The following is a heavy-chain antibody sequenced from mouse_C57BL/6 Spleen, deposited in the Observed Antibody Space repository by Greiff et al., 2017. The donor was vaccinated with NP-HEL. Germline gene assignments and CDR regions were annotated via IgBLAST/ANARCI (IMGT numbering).Heavy chain of an antibody. CDR2: ISSGSGTI. J-gene: IGHJ4*01. D-gene: IGHD6-1*01. Sequence: EVKLMESGGGLVKPGGSLKLSCAASGFTFSDYGMHWVRQAPEQGLEWVAYISSGSGTIYYADTVKGRFTISRDNATNTLFLQMTSLRSEDTAMDYCARRGSSATRAMDYWGQGTSVTVSS. CDR3: ARRGSSATRAMDY. CDR1: GFTFSDYG. V-gene: IGHV5-17*01.